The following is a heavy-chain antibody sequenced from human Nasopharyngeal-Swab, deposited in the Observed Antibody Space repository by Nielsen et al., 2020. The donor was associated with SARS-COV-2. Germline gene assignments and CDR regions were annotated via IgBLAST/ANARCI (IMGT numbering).Heavy chain of an antibody. D-gene: IGHD1-26*01. CDR2: IRSTTYGGAP. Sequence: GEPLKISCTTSGFTFGDYAMSWFRQAPGKGLEWVAFIRSTTYGGAPEYAASVKGRFTISRDGAESIAYLQMNSLETEDTGVYYCARSVGSFYGQGAFDIWGQGTMVTVSS. CDR3: ARSVGSFYGQGAFDI. CDR1: GFTFGDYA. J-gene: IGHJ3*02. V-gene: IGHV3-49*01.